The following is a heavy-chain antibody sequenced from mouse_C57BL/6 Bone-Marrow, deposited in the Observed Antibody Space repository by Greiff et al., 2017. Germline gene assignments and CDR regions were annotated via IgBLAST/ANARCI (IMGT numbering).Heavy chain of an antibody. CDR3: ARADGSGAAWFAY. V-gene: IGHV5-4*03. CDR2: ISDGGSYT. CDR1: GFTFSSYA. Sequence: EVKVEESGGGLVKPGGSLKLSCAASGFTFSSYAMSWVRQTPEKRLEWVATISDGGSYTYYPDNVKGRFTISRDNAKNNLYLQISQLKSEATAMYEGARADGSGAAWFAYWGRGTLVTVSA. D-gene: IGHD3-2*02. J-gene: IGHJ3*01.